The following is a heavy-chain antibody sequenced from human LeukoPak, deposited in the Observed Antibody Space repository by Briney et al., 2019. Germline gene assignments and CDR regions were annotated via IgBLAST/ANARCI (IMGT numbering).Heavy chain of an antibody. D-gene: IGHD3-10*01. V-gene: IGHV3-23*01. CDR3: AKDLPATYYYGSGSYYNWNAFDI. CDR1: GFTFSSYA. J-gene: IGHJ3*02. Sequence: GGSLRLSCAASGFTFSSYAMSWVRQAPGKGLEWVSAISGSGGSTYYADSVKGRFTISRDNSKNTLYLQINSLRAEDTAVYYCAKDLPATYYYGSGSYYNWNAFDIWGQGTMVTVSS. CDR2: ISGSGGST.